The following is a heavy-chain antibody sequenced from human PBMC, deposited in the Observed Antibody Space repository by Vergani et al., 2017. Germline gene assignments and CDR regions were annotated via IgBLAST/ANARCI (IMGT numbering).Heavy chain of an antibody. J-gene: IGHJ4*02. Sequence: EVQLVESGGGLVKLGGSLRLPCAASGFTFSACPMTWVRQAPGKGLEGVSAISARYPSTYYADSVKGRFTISRDNSKNMLYLQMNSLRAEDTAVYYCSRLSYDTTPYLQGGYDCWGQGTLVSVSS. V-gene: IGHV3-23*04. D-gene: IGHD3-22*01. CDR1: GFTFSACP. CDR3: SRLSYDTTPYLQGGYDC. CDR2: ISARYPST.